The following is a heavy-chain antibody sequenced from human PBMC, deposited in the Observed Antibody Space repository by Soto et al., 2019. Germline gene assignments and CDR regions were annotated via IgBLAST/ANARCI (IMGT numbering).Heavy chain of an antibody. CDR3: AKVNGDRTPYYYYGMDV. D-gene: IGHD3-10*01. CDR2: IKQDGSDK. CDR1: GFTFSRYW. J-gene: IGHJ6*02. V-gene: IGHV3-7*03. Sequence: PGGSLRLSCAASGFTFSRYWMSWVRQAPGKGLEWVANIKQDGSDKNYVDSVKGRFTISRDNSKNTLFLQMNSLRAEDTAVYYCAKVNGDRTPYYYYGMDVWGQGTTVTVSS.